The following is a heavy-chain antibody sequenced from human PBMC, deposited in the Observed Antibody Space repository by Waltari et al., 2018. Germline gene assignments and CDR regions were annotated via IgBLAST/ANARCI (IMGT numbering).Heavy chain of an antibody. Sequence: EVQLEQSGAEVKKPGESLKISCNGSGYSFAKYWIGWVRQMPGKGLGWMGVIYPGDSNTKYSLSFQGQVTISAETSISTAYLQWSSLKASDTAIYFCARQNIHSYGYGYFDFWGQGTLVTVSS. CDR2: IYPGDSNT. J-gene: IGHJ4*02. CDR1: GYSFAKYW. D-gene: IGHD5-18*01. V-gene: IGHV5-51*01. CDR3: ARQNIHSYGYGYFDF.